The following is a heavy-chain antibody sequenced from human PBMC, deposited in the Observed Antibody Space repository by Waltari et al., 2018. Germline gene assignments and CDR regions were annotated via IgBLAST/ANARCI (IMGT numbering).Heavy chain of an antibody. CDR3: AFTARHGAVELADAFDI. Sequence: QVQLQQWGAGLLKPSETLSLTCAVDGGSFSASYWSWIRQPPGKGLEWIGEINHSGSTNYNPSLKSRVTISVDTSKNQFSLKLSSVTAADTAVYYCAFTARHGAVELADAFDIWGQGTMVTVSS. CDR2: INHSGST. V-gene: IGHV4-34*01. CDR1: GGSFSASY. J-gene: IGHJ3*02. D-gene: IGHD6-13*01.